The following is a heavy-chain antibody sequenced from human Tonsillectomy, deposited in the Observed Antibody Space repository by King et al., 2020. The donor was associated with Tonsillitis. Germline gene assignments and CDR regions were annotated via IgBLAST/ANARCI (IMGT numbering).Heavy chain of an antibody. CDR1: GGSISSGGYS. D-gene: IGHD3-22*01. CDR2: SYYNGNT. Sequence: QLQESGPGLVKPSQTLFLTCAVSGGSISSGGYSWSWIRQPPGKGLEWIGYSYYNGNTYYNPSLKSRLTISVDTSKNQFSLRLTSVTAADTAVYYCARADSSGYFYYWGQGTLVTVSS. V-gene: IGHV4-30-4*07. CDR3: ARADSSGYFYY. J-gene: IGHJ4*02.